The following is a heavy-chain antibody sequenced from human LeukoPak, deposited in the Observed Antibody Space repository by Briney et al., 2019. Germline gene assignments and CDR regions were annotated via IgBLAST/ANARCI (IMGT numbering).Heavy chain of an antibody. CDR1: GFTFSNYA. CDR3: AKDPSDLGGSGSNNYFDC. Sequence: GGSLRLSCAASGFTFSNYAMNWVRQAPGKGLEWVSLISGSTGSTYYADSVKGRFSISSDNSRNTLYLQMNSLRAEDTAVYYCAKDPSDLGGSGSNNYFDCWGQGTLVTVSS. D-gene: IGHD3-10*01. CDR2: ISGSTGST. J-gene: IGHJ4*02. V-gene: IGHV3-23*01.